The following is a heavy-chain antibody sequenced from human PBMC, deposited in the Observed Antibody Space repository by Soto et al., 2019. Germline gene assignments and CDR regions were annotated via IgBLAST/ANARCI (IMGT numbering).Heavy chain of an antibody. Sequence: SVKVSCKASGFTFTSSAMQWVRQARGQRLEWIGWIVVGSGNTNYAQKFQERVTITRDMSTSTAYMELSSLRSEDTAVYYCAADPHYVILTGYYNHNWYDPWGQRTLDTVSS. D-gene: IGHD3-9*01. V-gene: IGHV1-58*02. CDR2: IVVGSGNT. CDR1: GFTFTSSA. J-gene: IGHJ5*02. CDR3: AADPHYVILTGYYNHNWYDP.